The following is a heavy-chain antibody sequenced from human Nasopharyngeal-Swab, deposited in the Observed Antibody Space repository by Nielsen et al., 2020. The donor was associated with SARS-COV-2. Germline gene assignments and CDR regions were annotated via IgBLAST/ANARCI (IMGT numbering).Heavy chain of an antibody. CDR3: AKQSANWGSYFDY. J-gene: IGHJ4*02. V-gene: IGHV3-23*01. CDR1: GFNFSSYA. CDR2: ISGSGGST. D-gene: IGHD7-27*01. Sequence: GESLKISCAASGFNFSSYAMSWVRQAPGKGLEWVSAISGSGGSTYYADSVKGRFTISRDNSKNTLYLQMNTLRAEDTAIYYCAKQSANWGSYFDYWGQGTLVTVSS.